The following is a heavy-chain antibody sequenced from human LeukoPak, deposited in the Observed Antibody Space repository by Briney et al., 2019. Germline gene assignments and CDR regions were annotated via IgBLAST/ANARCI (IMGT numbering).Heavy chain of an antibody. Sequence: ASVKVSCKASGGTFSSYAISWLRQAPGQGLEWMGRIIPIFGTANYAQKFQGRATITKDESTSTAYMELSSLRSEDTAVYYCARNGYSSGWYSCFDYWGQGTLVTVSS. V-gene: IGHV1-69*05. CDR3: ARNGYSSGWYSCFDY. J-gene: IGHJ4*02. CDR1: GGTFSSYA. D-gene: IGHD6-19*01. CDR2: IIPIFGTA.